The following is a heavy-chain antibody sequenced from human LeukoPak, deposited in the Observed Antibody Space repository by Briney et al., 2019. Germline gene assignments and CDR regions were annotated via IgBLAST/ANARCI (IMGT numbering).Heavy chain of an antibody. Sequence: GGSLRLSCAVSGFTLGTYWMHWVRQLPGKGLVCVSCFNINGSGITYAASVKGRFTISRDDAKNTLYLQMNSLRAEDTAVYYCARVNAHAFDLWGQGTMVTVSS. J-gene: IGHJ3*01. CDR2: FNINGSGI. CDR1: GFTLGTYW. CDR3: ARVNAHAFDL. V-gene: IGHV3-74*01.